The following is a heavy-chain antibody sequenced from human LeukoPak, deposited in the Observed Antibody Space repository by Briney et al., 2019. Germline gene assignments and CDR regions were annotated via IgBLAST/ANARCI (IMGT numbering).Heavy chain of an antibody. CDR3: ARGGSSSGFHY. D-gene: IGHD6-25*01. CDR2: IYYSGST. CDR1: GASISSSSFC. Sequence: SETLSLTCTVSGASISSSSFCWGWIRQPPGKGLEWIGTIYYSGSTYYNPSLKSRVTISVDTSKNQFSLKLSSVTAADTAVYYCARGGSSSGFHYWGQGTLITVSS. J-gene: IGHJ4*02. V-gene: IGHV4-39*01.